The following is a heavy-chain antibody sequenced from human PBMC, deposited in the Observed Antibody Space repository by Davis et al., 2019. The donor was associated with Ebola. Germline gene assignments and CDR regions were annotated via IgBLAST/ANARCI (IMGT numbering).Heavy chain of an antibody. V-gene: IGHV3-48*02. D-gene: IGHD2-21*01. CDR3: ARVNLWSRGWGMDV. J-gene: IGHJ6*03. CDR1: GFDFSDYS. CDR2: ISSGGVTT. Sequence: PGGSLRLSCAASGFDFSDYSMTWVRQAPGKGLQWLSCISSGGVTTYYADSVTGRFSTSRDNAKNSLFLQMSSLRDEDTAVYYCARVNLWSRGWGMDVWGNGTTVTVSS.